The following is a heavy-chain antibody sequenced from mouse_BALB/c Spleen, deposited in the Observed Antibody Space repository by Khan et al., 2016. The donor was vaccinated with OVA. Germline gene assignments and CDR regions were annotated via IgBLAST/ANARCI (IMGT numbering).Heavy chain of an antibody. J-gene: IGHJ1*01. CDR1: GFTFSSYA. CDR2: ISSGGNYT. CDR3: TRPPITTVVATSYWFFDV. D-gene: IGHD1-1*01. V-gene: IGHV5-9-3*01. Sequence: EVKLEESGGGLVKPGGSLKLSCAASGFTFSSYAMSWVRQTPEKRLEWVATISSGGNYTYYPDSVKGRFTISRDNAKNTLYLQMSSLRSEDTAMYYCTRPPITTVVATSYWFFDVWGAGTTVTVSS.